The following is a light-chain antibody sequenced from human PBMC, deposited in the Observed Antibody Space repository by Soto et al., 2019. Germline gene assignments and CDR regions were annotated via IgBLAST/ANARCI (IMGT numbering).Light chain of an antibody. J-gene: IGKJ1*01. CDR3: QQRSNWPGT. CDR1: QSVSSY. CDR2: DAS. V-gene: IGKV3-11*01. Sequence: EIVVTQSPATLSLSPGERAPLSCRASQSVSSYLAWYQQKPGQAPRLLIYDASNRATGIPARFSGSGSGTDFTLTISSLEPEDFAVYYCQQRSNWPGTFGQGTKVDIK.